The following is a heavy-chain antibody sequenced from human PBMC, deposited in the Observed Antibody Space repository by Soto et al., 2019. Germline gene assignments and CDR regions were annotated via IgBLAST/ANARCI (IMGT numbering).Heavy chain of an antibody. V-gene: IGHV3-53*01. J-gene: IGHJ4*02. D-gene: IGHD2-21*02. CDR1: GFNVNSDY. CDR2: IYSGETT. CDR3: TRDGRGLGRLSLFEY. Sequence: GGSLRLSCAASGFNVNSDYMNWVRQTPGKGLEWVASIYSGETTYYADSVRGRFTISSDKSKNTLYFQLSSLRIEDTAVYYCTRDGRGLGRLSLFEYWGQGVLVTSPQ.